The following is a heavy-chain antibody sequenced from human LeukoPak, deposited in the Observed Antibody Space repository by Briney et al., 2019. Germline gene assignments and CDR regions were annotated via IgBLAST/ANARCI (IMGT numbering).Heavy chain of an antibody. CDR3: AKAITIFGVVPVDY. CDR1: GGSISSGGYS. Sequence: SETLSLTCAVSGGSISSGGYSWSWIRQPPGKGLEWIGYIYHSGSTYYNPSLKSRVTISVDRSKNQFSLKLSSVTAADTAVYYCAKAITIFGVVPVDYWGQGTLVTVSS. J-gene: IGHJ4*02. D-gene: IGHD3-3*01. V-gene: IGHV4-30-2*01. CDR2: IYHSGST.